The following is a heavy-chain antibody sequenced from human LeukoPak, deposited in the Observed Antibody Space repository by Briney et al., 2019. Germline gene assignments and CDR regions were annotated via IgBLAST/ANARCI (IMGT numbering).Heavy chain of an antibody. V-gene: IGHV1-69*05. Sequence: GASVKVSCKASGGTFSSYAISWVRQAPGQGLEWMGGFNPIFGSAQYAQKFQGRVTMTTDTSTSTAYMELRSLRSDDTAVYYCARDGIEYGSGNFYSNGMDVWGQGTTVTVSS. CDR1: GGTFSSYA. CDR2: FNPIFGSA. D-gene: IGHD3-10*01. J-gene: IGHJ6*02. CDR3: ARDGIEYGSGNFYSNGMDV.